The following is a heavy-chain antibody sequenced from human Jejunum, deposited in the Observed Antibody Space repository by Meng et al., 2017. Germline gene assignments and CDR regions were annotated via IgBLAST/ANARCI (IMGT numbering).Heavy chain of an antibody. Sequence: QVEEAGPGLLKPSEPLSLTCAVSGGSIESNNWWTWIRQPPGQGLEWIGEVYHSGSTHYNPSLQSRVTISIDNSKNRFSLSLNSVTAADTAIYYCARADYVRYFDLWGRGTLVTVSS. CDR2: VYHSGST. J-gene: IGHJ2*01. CDR3: ARADYVRYFDL. V-gene: IGHV4-4*02. D-gene: IGHD3-10*02. CDR1: GGSIESNNW.